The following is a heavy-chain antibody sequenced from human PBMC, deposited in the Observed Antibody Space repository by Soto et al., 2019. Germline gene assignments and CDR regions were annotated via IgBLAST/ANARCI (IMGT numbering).Heavy chain of an antibody. CDR2: IYHGGNT. D-gene: IGHD3-16*01. CDR1: GYSVTNDNW. CDR3: ASGGGGGNF. J-gene: IGHJ4*02. Sequence: QVQLQESGPGLVKPSGTLSLTCSVSGYSVTNDNWWSWLRQPPGRGLEWIAEIYHGGNTNYRPSLRSRVTISMDKSNNQFSLKLVSVPAAATAVYFCASGGGGGNFWGQGILVTVSS. V-gene: IGHV4-4*02.